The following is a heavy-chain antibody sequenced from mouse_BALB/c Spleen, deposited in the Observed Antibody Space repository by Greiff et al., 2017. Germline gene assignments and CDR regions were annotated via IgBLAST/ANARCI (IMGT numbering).Heavy chain of an antibody. CDR2: IRLKSDNYAT. V-gene: IGHV6-6*02. CDR3: TKGYFDY. CDR1: GFTFSSYW. Sequence: EVMLVESGGGLVQPGGSMKLSCVASGFTFSSYWMSWVRQSPEKGLEWVAEIRLKSDNYATHYAESVKGKFTISRDDSKSRLYLQMNSLRAEDTGIYYCTKGYFDYWGQGTTLTVSS. J-gene: IGHJ2*01.